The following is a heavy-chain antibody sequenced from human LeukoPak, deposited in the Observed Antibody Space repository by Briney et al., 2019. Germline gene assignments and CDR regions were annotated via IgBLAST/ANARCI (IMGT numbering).Heavy chain of an antibody. D-gene: IGHD2-2*01. J-gene: IGHJ4*02. CDR3: ARVWEDIVVVPAARPIDY. Sequence: ASVKVSCKASGYTFTGYYMHWVRQAPGQGLEWMGWINPNSGGTNYAQKFQGRVTMTRDTSISTAYMELSRLRSDDTAVYYCARVWEDIVVVPAARPIDYWGQGTLVTVSS. CDR1: GYTFTGYY. CDR2: INPNSGGT. V-gene: IGHV1-2*02.